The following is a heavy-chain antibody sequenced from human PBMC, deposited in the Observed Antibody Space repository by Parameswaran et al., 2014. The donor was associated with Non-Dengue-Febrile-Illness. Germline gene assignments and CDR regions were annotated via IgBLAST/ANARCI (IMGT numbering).Heavy chain of an antibody. V-gene: IGHV3-23*01. J-gene: IGHJ3*02. Sequence: VRQMPGKGLEWVSAISGSGGSTYYADSVKGRFTISRDNSKNTLYLQMNSLRAEDTAVYYCAKDRGLIDSTGDAFDIWGPRDNGHRLL. CDR2: ISGSGGST. CDR3: AKDRGLIDSTGDAFDI. D-gene: IGHD3-22*01.